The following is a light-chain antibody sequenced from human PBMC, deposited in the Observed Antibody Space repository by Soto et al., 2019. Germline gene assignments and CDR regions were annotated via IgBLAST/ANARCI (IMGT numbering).Light chain of an antibody. Sequence: EIVLTQSPGTLSLSPGERATLSCRASQSVSSSYLAWYQQKPGQAPRLLIYGASSRATGIPDRFSGSGSGTDFTLTISRLEPEDFAAYYCQQYGGSPPITFGQGTRLEIK. CDR1: QSVSSSY. CDR3: QQYGGSPPIT. CDR2: GAS. V-gene: IGKV3-20*01. J-gene: IGKJ5*01.